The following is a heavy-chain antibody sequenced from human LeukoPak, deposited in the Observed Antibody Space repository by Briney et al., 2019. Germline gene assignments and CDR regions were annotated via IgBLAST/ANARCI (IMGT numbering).Heavy chain of an antibody. CDR3: VRNLAVAGTCFDS. J-gene: IGHJ4*02. CDR1: GFTFSNVW. V-gene: IGHV3-7*03. CDR2: IKQDGSDR. D-gene: IGHD6-19*01. Sequence: AGGSLGLSCAASGFTFSNVWMSWVRQAPGTGLEWVANIKQDGSDRNYVTSVRGRFTISRDNAESSLYLQMNSLRAEDTAVYYCVRNLAVAGTCFDSWGQGTLVTVSS.